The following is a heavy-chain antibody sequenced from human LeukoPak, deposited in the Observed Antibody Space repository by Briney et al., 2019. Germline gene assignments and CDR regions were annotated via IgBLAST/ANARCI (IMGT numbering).Heavy chain of an antibody. D-gene: IGHD3-3*01. CDR1: GGSISSYY. CDR3: ASYDFWSGSYYYYYYMDV. CDR2: IYYSGST. J-gene: IGHJ6*03. V-gene: IGHV4-39*01. Sequence: PSETLSLTCTVSGGSISSYYWGWIRQPPGKGLEWIGSIYYSGSTYYNPSLKSRVTISVDTSKNQFSLKLSSVTAADTAVCYCASYDFWSGSYYYYYYMDVWGKGTTVTVSS.